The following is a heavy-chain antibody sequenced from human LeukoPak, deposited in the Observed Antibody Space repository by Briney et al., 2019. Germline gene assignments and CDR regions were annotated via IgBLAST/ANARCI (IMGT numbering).Heavy chain of an antibody. CDR1: GFTFDDYG. J-gene: IGHJ4*02. CDR2: INWNGGST. D-gene: IGHD5-12*01. Sequence: PGGSLRLSCAASGFTFDDYGMSWVRQAPGKGLEWVSGINWNGGSTGYADSVKGRFTISRDNAKNSPYLQMNSLRAEDTALYYCARVTGYSGYEHFDYWGQGTLVTVSS. V-gene: IGHV3-20*04. CDR3: ARVTGYSGYEHFDY.